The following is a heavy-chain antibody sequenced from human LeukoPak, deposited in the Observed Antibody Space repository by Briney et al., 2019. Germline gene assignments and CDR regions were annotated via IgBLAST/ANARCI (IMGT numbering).Heavy chain of an antibody. D-gene: IGHD6-6*01. CDR1: GGSFSGYY. CDR3: ARCRGYSSSSPGY. V-gene: IGHV4-34*01. CDR2: INHSGST. J-gene: IGHJ4*02. Sequence: SETLSLTCAVSGGSFSGYYWSWIRQPPGKGLEWIGEINHSGSTNYNPSLKSRVTISVDTSKNQFSLKLSSVTAADTAVYYCARCRGYSSSSPGYWGQGTLVTVSS.